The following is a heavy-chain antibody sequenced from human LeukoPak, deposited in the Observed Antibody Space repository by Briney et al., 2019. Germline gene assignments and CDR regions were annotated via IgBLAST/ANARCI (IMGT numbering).Heavy chain of an antibody. CDR2: IYYSGST. Sequence: SETLSLTCTVSGGSISSYYWSWIRPPPGKGLEWIGYIYYSGSTNYNPSLKSRVTISVDTSKNQFSLKLSSVTAADTAVYYCARRGPTDYYDSSGYSVGAFNIWGQGTMVTVSS. CDR1: GGSISSYY. D-gene: IGHD3-22*01. CDR3: ARRGPTDYYDSSGYSVGAFNI. J-gene: IGHJ3*02. V-gene: IGHV4-59*08.